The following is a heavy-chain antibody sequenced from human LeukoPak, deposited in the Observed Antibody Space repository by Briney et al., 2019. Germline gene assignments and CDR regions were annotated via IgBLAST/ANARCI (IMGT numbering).Heavy chain of an antibody. Sequence: GGSLRLSCAASELTSSTSWMSWVRQAPGKGLEWVAQTKQDGSEKYYVDSVKGRFTTSRDKNSLFLQMNSVRAEDTAVYYCVRENQLRCWGQGTLVSVSS. CDR1: ELTSSTSW. CDR3: VRENQLRC. J-gene: IGHJ4*02. CDR2: TKQDGSEK. D-gene: IGHD5-12*01. V-gene: IGHV3-7*01.